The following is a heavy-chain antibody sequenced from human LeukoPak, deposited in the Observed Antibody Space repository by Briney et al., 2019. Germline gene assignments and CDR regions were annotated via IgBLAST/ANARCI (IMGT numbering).Heavy chain of an antibody. J-gene: IGHJ4*02. CDR2: MNPNSGNT. CDR1: GYTFTSYD. Sequence: ASVKVSCKASGYTFTSYDINWVRQATGQGLEWMGWMNPNSGNTGYAQKFQGRVTMTRNTSISTAYMELSSLRSEDTAVYYCARGRCVGSTNCYYFDSWGQGTLVTVSS. D-gene: IGHD2-2*01. V-gene: IGHV1-8*01. CDR3: ARGRCVGSTNCYYFDS.